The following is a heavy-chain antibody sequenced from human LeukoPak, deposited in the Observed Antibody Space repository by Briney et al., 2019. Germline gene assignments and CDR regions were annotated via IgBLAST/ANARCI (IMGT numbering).Heavy chain of an antibody. V-gene: IGHV3-23*01. D-gene: IGHD3-10*01. CDR2: ISGSGGST. Sequence: PGGSLRLSCAASGFTVSSNYMSWVRQAPGKGLEWVSAISGSGGSTYYADSVKGRFTISIDNSKNTLYLQMNSLRAEDTAVYYWAKLGGRGLWFGDVTLGYWGQGTLVTVSS. CDR1: GFTVSSNY. CDR3: AKLGGRGLWFGDVTLGY. J-gene: IGHJ4*02.